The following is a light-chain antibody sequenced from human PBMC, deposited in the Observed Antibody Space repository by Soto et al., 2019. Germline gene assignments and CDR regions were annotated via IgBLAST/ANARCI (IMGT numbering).Light chain of an antibody. Sequence: QTVLTQPAAVSWSAGQSITISCTGTSGDVGRYKYVSVYQQGPGKAPKLMRYEVTNRPSGVSDRFSGSKSGNTASLTISGLRYEDEAEYFCGSYRTSVYVFGTGTKVTVL. CDR2: EVT. CDR3: GSYRTSVYV. CDR1: SGDVGRYKY. V-gene: IGLV2-14*01. J-gene: IGLJ1*01.